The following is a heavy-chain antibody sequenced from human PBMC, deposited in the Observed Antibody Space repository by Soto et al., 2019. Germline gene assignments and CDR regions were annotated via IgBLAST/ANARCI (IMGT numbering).Heavy chain of an antibody. CDR1: GYTFTSYY. Sequence: SVKVSCKASGYTFTSYYIHWVRQAPGQGLEWMGIFNPTGDTASYAQKLQGRVTMTRDTSTGTAYMELGSLRSEETAVYYCARGGRIVDTGIGYYYYHAMDVWGQGTTVTVSS. J-gene: IGHJ6*02. V-gene: IGHV1-46*01. D-gene: IGHD5-18*01. CDR3: ARGGRIVDTGIGYYYYHAMDV. CDR2: FNPTGDTA.